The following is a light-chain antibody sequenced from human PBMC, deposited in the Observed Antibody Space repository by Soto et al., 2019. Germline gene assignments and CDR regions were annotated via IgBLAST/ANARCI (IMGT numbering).Light chain of an antibody. J-gene: IGKJ2*01. Sequence: DVVMTQSPLSLPVTPGEPASISCRSSQSLLHRNGKNYLDWYLQKPGQSPQLLIYLGSNRASGVPDRFSGSESGTDFTLKISRVEAEDVEVYYCMQALQTPSFGQGTKLEIK. CDR1: QSLLHRNGKNY. CDR2: LGS. CDR3: MQALQTPS. V-gene: IGKV2-28*01.